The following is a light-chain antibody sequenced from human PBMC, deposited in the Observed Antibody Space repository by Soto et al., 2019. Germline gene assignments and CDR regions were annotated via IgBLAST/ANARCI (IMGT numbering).Light chain of an antibody. J-gene: IGLJ2*01. CDR3: QAWDSTTVV. CDR1: NLGEKY. V-gene: IGLV3-1*01. CDR2: QDY. Sequence: SYELTQPPSVSVSPGQTASITCSGQNLGEKYASWYQQKPGQSPVLVIYQDYIRPSGIPERFSGSNSGNTATLIISGTQTLDEADYYCQAWDSTTVVFGGGTKLTVL.